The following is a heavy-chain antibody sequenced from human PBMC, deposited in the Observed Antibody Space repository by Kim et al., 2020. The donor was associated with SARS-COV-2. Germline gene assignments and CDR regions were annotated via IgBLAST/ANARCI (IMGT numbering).Heavy chain of an antibody. Sequence: YADSGKGRFTISRDNAKNSLYLQMNSLRAEDTAVYYCARDMGVGATAIDYWGQGTLVTVSP. D-gene: IGHD1-26*01. V-gene: IGHV3-21*01. CDR3: ARDMGVGATAIDY. J-gene: IGHJ4*02.